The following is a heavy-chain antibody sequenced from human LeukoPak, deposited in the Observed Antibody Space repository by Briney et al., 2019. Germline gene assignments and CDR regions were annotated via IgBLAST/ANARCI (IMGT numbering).Heavy chain of an antibody. V-gene: IGHV3-53*01. CDR1: GFTVSSNY. CDR2: IYSGGST. J-gene: IGHJ4*02. D-gene: IGHD2-2*01. Sequence: PGGSLRLSCAASGFTVSSNYMSWVRQAPGKGLEWVSVIYSGGSTYYADSVKGRFTISRDNSKNTLYLQVNSLRAEDTAVYYCARDKCSSTSCYFDYWGQGTLVTVSS. CDR3: ARDKCSSTSCYFDY.